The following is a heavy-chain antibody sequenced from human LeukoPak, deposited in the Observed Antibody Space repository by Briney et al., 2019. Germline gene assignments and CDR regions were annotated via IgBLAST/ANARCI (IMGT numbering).Heavy chain of an antibody. D-gene: IGHD5-12*01. CDR3: ARPCCGYGIPYYYYLDV. V-gene: IGHV1-69*01. J-gene: IGHJ6*03. CDR1: GGTFSSYA. Sequence: SVNVSCKASGGTFSSYAISWVRQAPGQALEWMGGIIPIFGTANYGQKFQGRVTITADESTSKAYMELSSLRCEDTAVYYCARPCCGYGIPYYYYLDVWRKGTTVTVSS. CDR2: IIPIFGTA.